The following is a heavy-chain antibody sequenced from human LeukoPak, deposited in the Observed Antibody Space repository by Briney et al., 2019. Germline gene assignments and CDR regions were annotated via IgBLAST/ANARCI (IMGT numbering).Heavy chain of an antibody. CDR3: ARELGINAFDV. CDR1: GYTLTDNH. Sequence: GASVKVSCKASGYTLTDNHLYWVRQATGQGLEWMGWIDPNSGVTNFAQNFQGRLTMTTDTSISTAYMELSRLTSDDTTVYYCARELGINAFDVWGQGTLVTVSS. V-gene: IGHV1-2*02. D-gene: IGHD1-26*01. J-gene: IGHJ3*01. CDR2: IDPNSGVT.